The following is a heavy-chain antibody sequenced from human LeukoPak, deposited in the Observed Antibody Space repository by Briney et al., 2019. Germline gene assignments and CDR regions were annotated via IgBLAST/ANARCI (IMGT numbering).Heavy chain of an antibody. J-gene: IGHJ4*02. CDR3: AKAYSSGWTPDDVNYFDY. CDR1: GFTFSSYA. Sequence: GGSLRLSCAASGFTFSSYAMSWVRQAPGKGLEWVSAISGSGGSTYYADSVKGRFTISRDNSKNTLYLQMNSLRAEDTAVHYCAKAYSSGWTPDDVNYFDYWGQGTLVTVSS. V-gene: IGHV3-23*01. D-gene: IGHD6-19*01. CDR2: ISGSGGST.